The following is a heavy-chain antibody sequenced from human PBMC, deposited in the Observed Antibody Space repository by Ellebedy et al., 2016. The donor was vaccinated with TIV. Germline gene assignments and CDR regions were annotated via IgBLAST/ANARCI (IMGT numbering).Heavy chain of an antibody. J-gene: IGHJ4*02. D-gene: IGHD5-12*01. CDR1: GYSFTRYG. V-gene: IGHV1-18*01. CDR2: NSAYNGNT. CDR3: ARGGYGAHDDY. Sequence: AASVKVSCKASGYSFTRYGISWVRQAPGQGLEWMGWNSAYNGNTVYAQKFQGRVTLTTDTSTTSAYMELLSLTSDDTAVYYCARGGYGAHDDYWGQGTLVTVSS.